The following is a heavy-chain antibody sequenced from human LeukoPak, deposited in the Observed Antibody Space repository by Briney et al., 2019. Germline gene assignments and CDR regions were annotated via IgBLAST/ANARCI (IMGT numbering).Heavy chain of an antibody. J-gene: IGHJ3*02. CDR2: ISYDGSNK. CDR1: GFTFSSYA. CDR3: ATRSSSWYDEGDAFDI. D-gene: IGHD6-13*01. V-gene: IGHV3-30-3*01. Sequence: GGSLRLSCAASGFTFSSYATHWVRQAPGKGLEWVAVISYDGSNKYYADSVKGRFTISRDNSKNTLYLQMNSLRAEDTAVYYCATRSSSWYDEGDAFDIWGQGTMVTVSS.